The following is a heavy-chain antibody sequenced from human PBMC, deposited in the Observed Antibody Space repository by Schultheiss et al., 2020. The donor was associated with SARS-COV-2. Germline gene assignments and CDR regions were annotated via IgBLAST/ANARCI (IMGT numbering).Heavy chain of an antibody. J-gene: IGHJ4*02. Sequence: SQTLSLTCTVSGGSISSSNYYWGWIRQPPGKGLEWIGSIYYSGTTYYNPSLKSRVTISVDTSKNQFSLKLSSVTAADTAVYYCAREGIAAEGGGFDYWGQGTLVTVSS. V-gene: IGHV4-39*02. D-gene: IGHD6-13*01. CDR2: IYYSGTT. CDR1: GGSISSSNYY. CDR3: AREGIAAEGGGFDY.